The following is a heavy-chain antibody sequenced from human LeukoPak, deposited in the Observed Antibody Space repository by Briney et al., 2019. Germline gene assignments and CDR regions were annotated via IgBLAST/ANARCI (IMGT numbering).Heavy chain of an antibody. CDR2: MSGSGGST. CDR3: AKVVHYDFWSGNDY. Sequence: GGSLRLSCAASGFTFSSYAMSWVRQAPGKGLEWVSAMSGSGGSTYYADSVKGRFTISRDNSKNTLYLEMSSLRPEDTAVYYCAKVVHYDFWSGNDYWGQGTLVTVSS. V-gene: IGHV3-23*01. CDR1: GFTFSSYA. D-gene: IGHD3-3*01. J-gene: IGHJ4*02.